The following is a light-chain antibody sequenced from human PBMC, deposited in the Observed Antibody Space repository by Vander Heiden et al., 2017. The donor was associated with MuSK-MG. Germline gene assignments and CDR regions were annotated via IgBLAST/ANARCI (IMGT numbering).Light chain of an antibody. V-gene: IGKV3-11*01. J-gene: IGKJ4*01. CDR2: DAS. CDR3: QQGRTLIT. Sequence: EIVLTHSPATLSLSPGERATLSCRASQSVSSYLAWYQQKPGQAPRLLIYDASNRDNGIPDRFSGSGYGTDVTLTSSSREHEDFALYYVQQGRTLITFGGGTKVEI. CDR1: QSVSSY.